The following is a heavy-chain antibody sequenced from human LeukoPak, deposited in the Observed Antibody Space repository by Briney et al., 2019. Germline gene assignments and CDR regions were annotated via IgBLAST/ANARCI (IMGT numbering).Heavy chain of an antibody. CDR1: GYTFTSYG. CDR3: ARSKARGYQGYYFDY. D-gene: IGHD3-22*01. Sequence: ASVKVSCKASGYTFTSYGISWVRQAPGQGLEWKGWISAYNGNTNYAQKLQGRVTMTTDTSTSTAYMELRSLRSDDTAVYYCARSKARGYQGYYFDYWGQGTLVTVSS. V-gene: IGHV1-18*04. CDR2: ISAYNGNT. J-gene: IGHJ4*02.